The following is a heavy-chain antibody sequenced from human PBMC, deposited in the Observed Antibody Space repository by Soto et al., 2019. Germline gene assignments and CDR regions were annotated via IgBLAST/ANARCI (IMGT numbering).Heavy chain of an antibody. J-gene: IGHJ4*02. CDR2: INHSGST. CDR3: ARNYGPGYTFDY. V-gene: IGHV4-34*01. D-gene: IGHD3-10*01. Sequence: PSETLSLTCAVYGGSFSGYYWSWIRQPPGKGLEWIGEINHSGSTNYNPSLKSRVTISVDTSKNQFSLKLSSVTAADTAVYYCARNYGPGYTFDYWGQGTLVTVSS. CDR1: GGSFSGYY.